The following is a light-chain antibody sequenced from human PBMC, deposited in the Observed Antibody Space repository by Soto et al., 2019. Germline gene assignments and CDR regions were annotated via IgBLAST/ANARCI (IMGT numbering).Light chain of an antibody. CDR1: SGDSSFA. V-gene: IGLV4-69*01. Sequence: QLVLTQSPSASASLGASVKLTCTLSSGDSSFAIAWHQQQPEKGPRYLMKLNSDGSHSKGDGIPDRFSGSRSGAERYLTISSLQSEDEADYYCQTWGTGIRVFGGGTKLTVL. CDR2: LNSDGSH. CDR3: QTWGTGIRV. J-gene: IGLJ2*01.